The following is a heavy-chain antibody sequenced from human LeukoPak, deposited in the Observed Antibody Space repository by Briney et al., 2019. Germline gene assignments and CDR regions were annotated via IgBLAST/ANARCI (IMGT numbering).Heavy chain of an antibody. Sequence: GASVKVSCKPSGYTFTGYYIQWVRQAPGQGLGWMGWINPNSGGTNYAQKFQGRVTMTRDTSISTAYMELSRLRSDDTAVYYCARDRGRWLPHFDYWGQGTLVTVSS. CDR3: ARDRGRWLPHFDY. CDR2: INPNSGGT. V-gene: IGHV1-2*02. J-gene: IGHJ4*02. CDR1: GYTFTGYY. D-gene: IGHD5-24*01.